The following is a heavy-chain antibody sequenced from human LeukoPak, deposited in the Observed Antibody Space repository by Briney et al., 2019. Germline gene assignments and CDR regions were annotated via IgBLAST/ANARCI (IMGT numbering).Heavy chain of an antibody. CDR1: GASISSHY. D-gene: IGHD3-22*01. J-gene: IGHJ5*02. V-gene: IGHV4-31*11. Sequence: SETLSLTCAVSGASISSHYWSWIRQHPGKGLEWIGYIYYSGSTYYNPSLKSRVTISVDTSKNQFSLKLSSVTAADTAVYYCARGPYDSSGYNWFDPWGQGTLVTVSS. CDR3: ARGPYDSSGYNWFDP. CDR2: IYYSGST.